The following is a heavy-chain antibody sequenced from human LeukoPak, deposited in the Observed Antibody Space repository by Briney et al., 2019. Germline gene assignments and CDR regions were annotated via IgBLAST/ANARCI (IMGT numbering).Heavy chain of an antibody. V-gene: IGHV4-4*09. D-gene: IGHD3-10*01. CDR1: GGSISSYY. Sequence: KPSETLSLTCTVSGGSISSYYWSWIRQPPGKGLEWIGYIYTSGSTNYNPSLKSRVTISVDTSKNQFSLKLSSVTAADTAVYYYARHRRITMVRGVINWFDPWGQGTLVTVSS. CDR2: IYTSGST. CDR3: ARHRRITMVRGVINWFDP. J-gene: IGHJ5*02.